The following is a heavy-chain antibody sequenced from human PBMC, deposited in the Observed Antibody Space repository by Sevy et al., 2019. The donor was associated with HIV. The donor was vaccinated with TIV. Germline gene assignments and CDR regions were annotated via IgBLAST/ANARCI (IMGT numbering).Heavy chain of an antibody. V-gene: IGHV3-7*01. J-gene: IGHJ1*01. D-gene: IGHD2-2*01. CDR2: INEGGSQQ. Sequence: GGCLRLSCAASGLTFSNYWMTWVRQAPGKGLEWVANINEGGSQQYYVDSVKGRFTISRDNAKNSLYLQMNSLRAEDPAVSSCASIIPAGVPAEYFQHWGQGTLVTVSS. CDR1: GLTFSNYW. CDR3: ASIIPAGVPAEYFQH.